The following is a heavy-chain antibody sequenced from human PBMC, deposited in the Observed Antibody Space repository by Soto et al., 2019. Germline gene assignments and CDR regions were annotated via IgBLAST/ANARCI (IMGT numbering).Heavy chain of an antibody. V-gene: IGHV3-7*01. Sequence: GGSLRLSCVASGFTFSSHWMSWVRQAPGKGLEWVAHINQDANDRYYVDSVKGRFVISRDNAKNTLYLQMDSLRVEDTAVYYCARDHPTPGLYFDYWGQGSLVTVLL. D-gene: IGHD2-2*02. CDR2: INQDANDR. CDR1: GFTFSSHW. CDR3: ARDHPTPGLYFDY. J-gene: IGHJ4*02.